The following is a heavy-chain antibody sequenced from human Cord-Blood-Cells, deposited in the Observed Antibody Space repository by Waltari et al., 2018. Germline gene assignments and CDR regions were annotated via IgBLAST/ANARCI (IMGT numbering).Heavy chain of an antibody. CDR3: ARDDRLGNDAFDI. Sequence: QVQLVQSGAEVKKPGSSVKVSCKASGGTFSSYALSWVRQALGHGLEWMGGIIPIFGTANYAQKFQGRVTITADESTSTAYMELSSLRSEDTAVYYCARDDRLGNDAFDIWGQGTMVTVSS. D-gene: IGHD7-27*01. CDR1: GGTFSSYA. CDR2: IIPIFGTA. V-gene: IGHV1-69*01. J-gene: IGHJ3*02.